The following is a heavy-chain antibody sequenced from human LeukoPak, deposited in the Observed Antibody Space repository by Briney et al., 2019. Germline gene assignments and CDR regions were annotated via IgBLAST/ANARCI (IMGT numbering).Heavy chain of an antibody. D-gene: IGHD6-13*01. CDR3: AKCPAAADHYYYGMDV. CDR2: TSYDGSNK. CDR1: GFTFSSYG. V-gene: IGHV3-30*18. Sequence: PGRSLRLSCAASGFTFSSYGMHWVRQAPGKGLEWVAVTSYDGSNKYYADSVKGRFTISRDNSKNTLYLQMNSLRAEDTAVYYCAKCPAAADHYYYGMDVWGQGTTVTVSS. J-gene: IGHJ6*02.